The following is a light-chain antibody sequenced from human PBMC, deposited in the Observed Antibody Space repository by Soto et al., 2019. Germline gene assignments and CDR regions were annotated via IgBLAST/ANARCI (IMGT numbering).Light chain of an antibody. CDR1: QSVSSSY. CDR2: GAS. J-gene: IGKJ4*01. V-gene: IGKV3-20*01. CDR3: QQYGSSPLT. Sequence: ENVLTQSPGTLSLSPGERATLSCRASQSVSSSYLAWYQQKPGQAPRLLIYGASSRATGIPDRFSGSGSGTDFTLTISRLEPEDFAVYYCQQYGSSPLTFGGVTKVDIK.